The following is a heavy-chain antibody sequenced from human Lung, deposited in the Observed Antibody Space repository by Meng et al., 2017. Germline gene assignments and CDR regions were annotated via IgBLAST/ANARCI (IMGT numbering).Heavy chain of an antibody. J-gene: IGHJ4*02. CDR3: ARGSAYSSGAPCWGTDY. Sequence: QAQLVQSGAEEKKPGAAVKLPCEASGYSFTGYYMYWVRQAPGQGLEWMRRINPSSGGTDYAQKFQGRVTVTTYTSNSTGSMELGRVRYTDTAVYDCARGSAYSSGAPCWGTDYWGQGTLVTVSS. CDR2: INPSSGGT. V-gene: IGHV1-2*06. D-gene: IGHD2-15*01. CDR1: GYSFTGYY.